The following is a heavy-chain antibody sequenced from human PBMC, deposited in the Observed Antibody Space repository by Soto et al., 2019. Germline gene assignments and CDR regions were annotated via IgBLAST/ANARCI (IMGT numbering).Heavy chain of an antibody. CDR1: GFTFSRNS. CDR2: IYRGGST. CDR3: ARGSGYSSGWYHPGYYYGMDV. V-gene: IGHV3-53*01. J-gene: IGHJ6*02. D-gene: IGHD6-19*01. Sequence: EVQLVESGGGLIQPGGSLRLSCAASGFTFSRNSMSWVRQAPGKGLEWVSVIYRGGSTYYADSVKGRFTISRDNSKNTLYLQMNSLRAEDTAVYYCARGSGYSSGWYHPGYYYGMDVWGQGTTVTVSS.